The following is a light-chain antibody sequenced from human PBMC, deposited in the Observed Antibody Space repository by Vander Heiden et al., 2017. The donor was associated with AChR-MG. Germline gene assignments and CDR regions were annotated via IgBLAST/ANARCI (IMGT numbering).Light chain of an antibody. CDR1: SSDVGGYNY. V-gene: IGLV2-14*03. Sequence: QSALTQPASVSGSPGQSITISCTGTSSDVGGYNYVSWYQQHPGNAPKFMIYDVTNRPSGVSNRFSGSKSGNTASLTISGLQAEDEAYYYCFSYTSSNSWVFGGGTKLTVL. CDR3: FSYTSSNSWV. CDR2: DVT. J-gene: IGLJ3*02.